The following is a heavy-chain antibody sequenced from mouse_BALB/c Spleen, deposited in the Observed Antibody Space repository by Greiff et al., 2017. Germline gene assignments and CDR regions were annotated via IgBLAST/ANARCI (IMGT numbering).Heavy chain of an antibody. D-gene: IGHD1-1*01. J-gene: IGHJ4*01. CDR3: ARSDTTRAMDY. CDR2: ISSGSSTI. CDR1: GFTFSSFG. V-gene: IGHV5-17*02. Sequence: EVQVVESGGGLVQPGGSRKLSCAASGFTFSSFGMHWVRQAPEKGLEWVAYISSGSSTIYYADTVKGRFTISRDNPKNTLFLQMTSLRSEDTAMYYCARSDTTRAMDYWGQGTSVTVSS.